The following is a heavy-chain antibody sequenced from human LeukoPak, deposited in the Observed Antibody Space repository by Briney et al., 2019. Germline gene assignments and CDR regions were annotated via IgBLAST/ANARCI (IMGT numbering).Heavy chain of an antibody. Sequence: ASVKVSCKASGYTFTSYGISWVRQAPGQGLEWMGWISDYNGNTNYAQKLQGRVTMTTDTSTSTAYMELRSLRSDDTAVYYCARWGKGIAVDWFDPWGQGTLVTVSS. CDR1: GYTFTSYG. CDR2: ISDYNGNT. J-gene: IGHJ5*02. CDR3: ARWGKGIAVDWFDP. D-gene: IGHD6-19*01. V-gene: IGHV1-18*01.